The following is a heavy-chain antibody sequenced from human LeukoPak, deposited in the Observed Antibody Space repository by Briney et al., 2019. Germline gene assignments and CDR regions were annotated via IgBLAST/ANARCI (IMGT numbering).Heavy chain of an antibody. V-gene: IGHV3-23*01. CDR2: ISGSGGST. CDR1: GFTFSSYA. CDR3: AKDHYGGKGGDAFDI. Sequence: GGSLRLSCAASGFTFSSYAMSWVRQAPGKGLEWVSAISGSGGSTYCADSVKGRFTISRDNSKNTLYLQMNSLRAEDTAVYYCAKDHYGGKGGDAFDIWGQGTMVTVSS. D-gene: IGHD4-23*01. J-gene: IGHJ3*02.